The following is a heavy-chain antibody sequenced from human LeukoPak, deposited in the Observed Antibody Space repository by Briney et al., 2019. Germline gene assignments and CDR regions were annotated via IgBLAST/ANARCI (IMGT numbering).Heavy chain of an antibody. V-gene: IGHV1-46*01. J-gene: IGHJ4*02. D-gene: IGHD6-6*01. CDR1: GYALTSYG. CDR2: INPSGGST. CDR3: AREDQLASFDY. Sequence: ASVKVSCKASGYALTSYGISWVRQAPGQGLEWMGIINPSGGSTSYAQKFQGRVTMTRDMSTSTVYMELSSLRSEDTAVYYCAREDQLASFDYWGQGTLVTVSS.